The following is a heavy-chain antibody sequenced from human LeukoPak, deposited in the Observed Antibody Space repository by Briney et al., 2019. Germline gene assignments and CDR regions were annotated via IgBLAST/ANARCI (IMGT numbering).Heavy chain of an antibody. Sequence: GGSLRLSCTASGFTFGDYAMSWVRQAPGKGLEWVGFIRSKAYGGTTEYAASVKGRFTISRDDSKSIAYLQMNSLKTEDTAAYYCTREDCSSTSCYSDYWGQGTLVTVSS. CDR3: TREDCSSTSCYSDY. J-gene: IGHJ4*02. V-gene: IGHV3-49*04. D-gene: IGHD2-2*01. CDR1: GFTFGDYA. CDR2: IRSKAYGGTT.